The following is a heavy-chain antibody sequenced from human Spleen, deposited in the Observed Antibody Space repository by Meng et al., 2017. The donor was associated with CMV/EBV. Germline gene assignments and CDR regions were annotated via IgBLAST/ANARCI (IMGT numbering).Heavy chain of an antibody. D-gene: IGHD6-13*01. CDR2: VNHSGST. Sequence: FSGYYWSWIRQPPGKGLGWIGEVNHSGSTNYNPSLKSRVTISVDTSKNQFSLKLSSVTAADTAVYYCARGKEGAAAGASRSRAAFDYWGQGTLVTVSS. CDR3: ARGKEGAAAGASRSRAAFDY. CDR1: FSGYY. V-gene: IGHV4-34*01. J-gene: IGHJ4*02.